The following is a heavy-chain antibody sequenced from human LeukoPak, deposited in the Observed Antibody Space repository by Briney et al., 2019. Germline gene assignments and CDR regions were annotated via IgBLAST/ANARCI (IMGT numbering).Heavy chain of an antibody. Sequence: PSETLSLTCTVSGGSISSYYWSWIRQPPGKGLEWIGYIYYSGSTNYNPSLKSRVTISVDTSKNQFSLKLSSVTAADTAVYYCARVLLGYCSGGSCYSGYYFDYWGQGTLVTVSS. CDR2: IYYSGST. CDR3: ARVLLGYCSGGSCYSGYYFDY. J-gene: IGHJ4*02. D-gene: IGHD2-15*01. V-gene: IGHV4-59*01. CDR1: GGSISSYY.